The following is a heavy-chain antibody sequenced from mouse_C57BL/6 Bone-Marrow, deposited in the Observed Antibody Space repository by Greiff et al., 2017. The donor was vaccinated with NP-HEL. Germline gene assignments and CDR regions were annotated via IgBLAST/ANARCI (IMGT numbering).Heavy chain of an antibody. Sequence: VQLQQSGPELVKPGASVKISCKASGYAFSSSWMNWVKQRPGKGLEWIGRIYPGDGDTNYNGKFKGKATLTADKSSSTAYMQLSSLTSEDSAVYFCARRGLPRYFDVWGTGTTVTVSS. CDR1: GYAFSSSW. CDR3: ARRGLPRYFDV. D-gene: IGHD2-4*01. V-gene: IGHV1-82*01. J-gene: IGHJ1*03. CDR2: IYPGDGDT.